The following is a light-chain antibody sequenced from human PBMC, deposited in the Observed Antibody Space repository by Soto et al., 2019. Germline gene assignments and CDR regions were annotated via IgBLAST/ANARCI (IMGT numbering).Light chain of an antibody. CDR1: PRDIGGYNF. CDR3: SSYTISNTLPFV. V-gene: IGLV2-14*01. Sequence: QSALTQPASVSGSPGQSITMSCTGTPRDIGGYNFVSWYQQYPGKAPRLIIFEVSSRPSGVSNRFSGSKSGNTASLTISELQPEDEADYHCSSYTISNTLPFVFGTGTKVTAL. CDR2: EVS. J-gene: IGLJ1*01.